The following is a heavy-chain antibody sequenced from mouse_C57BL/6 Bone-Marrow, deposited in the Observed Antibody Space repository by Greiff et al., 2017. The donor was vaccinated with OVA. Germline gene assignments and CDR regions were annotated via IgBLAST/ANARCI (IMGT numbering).Heavy chain of an antibody. Sequence: VKLQQPGAELVKPGASVKLSCKASGYTFTSYWMHWVKQRPGQGLEWIGMIHPNSGSTNYNEKFKSKATLTVDKSSSTAYMQLSSLTSEDSAVYYCAREGYYGSSYVWYFDVWGTGTTVTVSS. D-gene: IGHD1-1*01. J-gene: IGHJ1*03. CDR2: IHPNSGST. CDR1: GYTFTSYW. CDR3: AREGYYGSSYVWYFDV. V-gene: IGHV1-64*01.